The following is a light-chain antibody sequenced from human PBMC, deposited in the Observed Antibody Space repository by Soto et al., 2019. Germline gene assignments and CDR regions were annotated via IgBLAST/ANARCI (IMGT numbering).Light chain of an antibody. CDR1: HIISCS. J-gene: IGKJ5*01. Sequence: DIQMTQSPSALSGGGIDRCTSTCRASHIISCSLNWYQQNPGKAPKLLIYGASTLQSGVPSRFSGSGSGTDYTLTISSLQPEDFATYYCQQSYRTPTFGQGTRLEIK. V-gene: IGKV1-39*01. CDR3: QQSYRTPT. CDR2: GAS.